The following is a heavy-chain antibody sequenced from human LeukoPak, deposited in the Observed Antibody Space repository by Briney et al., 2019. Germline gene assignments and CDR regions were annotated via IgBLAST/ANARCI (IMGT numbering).Heavy chain of an antibody. CDR3: ARHAGSYYTYNFDY. J-gene: IGHJ4*02. CDR2: VYYSGST. V-gene: IGHV4-39*01. Sequence: SETLSLTCSVSGGSITGTSYYWAWIRQPPEKGLEWIGSVYYSGSTSYSPSLKSRVTISVDTSKNQFSLKLSSVTAADTAVYYCARHAGSYYTYNFDYWGQGTLVTVSS. D-gene: IGHD1-26*01. CDR1: GGSITGTSYY.